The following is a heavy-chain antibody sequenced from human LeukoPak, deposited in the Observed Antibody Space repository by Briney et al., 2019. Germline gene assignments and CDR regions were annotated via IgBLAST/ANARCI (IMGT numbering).Heavy chain of an antibody. D-gene: IGHD2-2*03. CDR3: ARDLDIVVVPAAMALGY. CDR1: GFTFSSYA. Sequence: GGSLRLSCAASGFTFSSYAMHWVRQAPGKGLEWVAVISYDGSNKYYADSVKGRFTISRDNSKNTLYLQMNSLRAEDTAVYYCARDLDIVVVPAAMALGYWGQGTLVTVSS. CDR2: ISYDGSNK. J-gene: IGHJ4*02. V-gene: IGHV3-30-3*01.